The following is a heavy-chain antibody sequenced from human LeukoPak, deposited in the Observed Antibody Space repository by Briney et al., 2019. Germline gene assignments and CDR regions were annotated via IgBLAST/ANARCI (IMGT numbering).Heavy chain of an antibody. CDR1: GVSFSGYY. Sequence: PSETLSLTCAVYGVSFSGYYWSWIRQPPGKGLEWVGEINHSGRTNYNPSLKSRVTISVDTSKNQFPLKLSSVTAADTAVYYCARGWAAVAGLPPYFDCWGQGTLVTVSS. J-gene: IGHJ4*02. V-gene: IGHV4-34*01. D-gene: IGHD6-19*01. CDR3: ARGWAAVAGLPPYFDC. CDR2: INHSGRT.